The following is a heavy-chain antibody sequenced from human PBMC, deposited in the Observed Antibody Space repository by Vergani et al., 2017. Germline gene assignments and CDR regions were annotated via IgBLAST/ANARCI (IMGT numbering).Heavy chain of an antibody. D-gene: IGHD4/OR15-4a*01. Sequence: QVQLVESGGGVVQPGRSLRLSCAASGFTFSSYAMHWVRQAPGKGLEWVAVISYDGSNKYYADSVKGRFTISRDNSKNTLYLQMNSLRAEDTAVYYCAKDLTRRYRADYWGQGTLVTVSS. CDR1: GFTFSSYA. CDR2: ISYDGSNK. V-gene: IGHV3-30-3*01. CDR3: AKDLTRRYRADY. J-gene: IGHJ4*02.